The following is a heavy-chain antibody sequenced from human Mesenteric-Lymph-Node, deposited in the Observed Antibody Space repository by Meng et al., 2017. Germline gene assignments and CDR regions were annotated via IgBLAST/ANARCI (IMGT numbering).Heavy chain of an antibody. Sequence: SGPTLVKPTDTLTLTCTVSGFSLSNARMGVSWIRQPPGKALEWLAHIFSNDEKSYSTSLKSRLTISKDTSKSQVVLTMTNMDPVDTATYYCARTFSSSWYGMDVWGQGTTVTVSS. V-gene: IGHV2-26*01. CDR1: GFSLSNARMG. CDR3: ARTFSSSWYGMDV. D-gene: IGHD6-13*01. J-gene: IGHJ6*02. CDR2: IFSNDEK.